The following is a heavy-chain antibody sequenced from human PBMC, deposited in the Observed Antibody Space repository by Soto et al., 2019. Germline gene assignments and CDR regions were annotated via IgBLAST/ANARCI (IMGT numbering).Heavy chain of an antibody. D-gene: IGHD3-22*01. Sequence: LNISCKGSGYNFTNYWIGWVRQMPGKGLEWMGIIHPGDSDTRYSPSFQGQVTISADKSISTAYLQWGSLKASDTAMYYCARHPYFYDSSGFCLDYWGQGTLVTVSS. CDR3: ARHPYFYDSSGFCLDY. CDR1: GYNFTNYW. V-gene: IGHV5-51*01. J-gene: IGHJ4*01. CDR2: IHPGDSDT.